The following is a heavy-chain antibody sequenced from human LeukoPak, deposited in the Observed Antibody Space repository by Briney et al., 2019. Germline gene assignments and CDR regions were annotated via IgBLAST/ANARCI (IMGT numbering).Heavy chain of an antibody. V-gene: IGHV3-9*01. Sequence: PGGSLRLSCVVSGFTFSSYAMSWVRQTPGKGLEWVSGISWNSGSIGYADSVKGRFTISRDNAKNSLYLQMNSLRAEDTALYYCAKAGYYYDSSGHGEYFQHWGQGTLVTVSS. CDR3: AKAGYYYDSSGHGEYFQH. J-gene: IGHJ1*01. D-gene: IGHD3-22*01. CDR1: GFTFSSYA. CDR2: ISWNSGSI.